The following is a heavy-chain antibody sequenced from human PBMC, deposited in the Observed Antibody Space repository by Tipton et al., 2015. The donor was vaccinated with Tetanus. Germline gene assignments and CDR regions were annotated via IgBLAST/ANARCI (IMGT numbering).Heavy chain of an antibody. CDR1: GFNFNDAL. CDR3: APGRMPPAGKFFNWFDP. Sequence: SLRLSCAASGFNFNDALMHWVRQSPGKGLEWVGRIKSKAEGGTIDYGAAEEGRFTISRDDSKNKLYLQMNSLTPEDTAISYCAPGRMPPAGKFFNWFDPWGPGTLVPVSP. V-gene: IGHV3-15*07. CDR2: IKSKAEGGTI. J-gene: IGHJ5*02. D-gene: IGHD2-2*01.